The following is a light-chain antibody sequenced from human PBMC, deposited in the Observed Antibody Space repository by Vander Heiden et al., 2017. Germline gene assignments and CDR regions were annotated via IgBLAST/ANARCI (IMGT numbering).Light chain of an antibody. J-gene: IGKJ4*01. Sequence: DLVMTKSPDSLAVSLGDRASMSCKSSQSVLYSSNNKNYLAWYQQKPGQPPKLLIYLASTRESGVPDRFSGSGSGTDFTLTISSLQAEDVAVYYCQQYYSTPPTFGGGTKVEIK. CDR2: LAS. V-gene: IGKV4-1*01. CDR1: QSVLYSSNNKNY. CDR3: QQYYSTPPT.